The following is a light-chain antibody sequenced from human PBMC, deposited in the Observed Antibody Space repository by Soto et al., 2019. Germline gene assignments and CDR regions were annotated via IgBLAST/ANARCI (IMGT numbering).Light chain of an antibody. J-gene: IGKJ1*01. CDR1: QSVSSSS. CDR2: GAS. Sequence: EMVMTQSPATLSVSPGERATLSCRASQSVSSSSLAWYQQRPGQAPRLLIYGASIRATDIPDRFSGSGSGTDFTLTISSLQPEDFATYFCQQTYSAPPTFGQGTKVDIK. CDR3: QQTYSAPPT. V-gene: IGKV3-20*01.